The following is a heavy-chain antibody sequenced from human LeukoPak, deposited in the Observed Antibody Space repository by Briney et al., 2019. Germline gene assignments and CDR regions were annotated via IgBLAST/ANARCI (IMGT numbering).Heavy chain of an antibody. CDR2: ISHDGSNI. D-gene: IGHD3-22*01. CDR1: GFTFYSYG. CDR3: AKDPDTYYYDSSGYFDY. J-gene: IGHJ4*02. Sequence: GALRLSCVASGFTFYSYGMHWVRQAPGKGLEWVAVISHDGSNIHYGDSVKGRFTISRDNSKNTLYLQMNSLRAEDTAVYYCAKDPDTYYYDSSGYFDYWGQGTLVTVSS. V-gene: IGHV3-30*18.